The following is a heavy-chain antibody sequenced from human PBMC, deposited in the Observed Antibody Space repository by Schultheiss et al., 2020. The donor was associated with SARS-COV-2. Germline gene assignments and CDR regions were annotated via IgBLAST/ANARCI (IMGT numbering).Heavy chain of an antibody. Sequence: GGSLRLSCAASGFTFSSYSMNWVRQAPGKGLEWVGRIKSKTDGGTTDYAAPVKGRFTISRDDSKNTLYLQMNSLKTEDTAVYYCTTGVTMVRGVMRSWGQGTLVTVSS. V-gene: IGHV3-15*01. J-gene: IGHJ4*02. D-gene: IGHD3-10*01. CDR2: IKSKTDGGTT. CDR1: GFTFSSYS. CDR3: TTGVTMVRGVMRS.